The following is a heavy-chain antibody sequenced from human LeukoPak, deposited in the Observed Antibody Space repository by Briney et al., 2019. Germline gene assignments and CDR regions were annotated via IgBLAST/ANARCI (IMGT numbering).Heavy chain of an antibody. V-gene: IGHV3-48*04. CDR3: ARRTPGYCSGGTCYGFQH. CDR2: ISSSSSTI. J-gene: IGHJ1*01. CDR1: GFTFSSYS. D-gene: IGHD2-15*01. Sequence: GGSLRLSCAASGFTFSSYSMNWVRQAPGKGLEWVSYISSSSSTIYYADSVKGRFTISRDNAKNSLYLQMNSLRAEDTAVYYCARRTPGYCSGGTCYGFQHWGQGTLVTVSS.